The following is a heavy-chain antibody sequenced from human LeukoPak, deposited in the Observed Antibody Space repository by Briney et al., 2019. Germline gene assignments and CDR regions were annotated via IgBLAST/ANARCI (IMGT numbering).Heavy chain of an antibody. CDR1: GFTFSSYD. J-gene: IGHJ4*02. CDR3: ARGVLSSGWYYFDY. CDR2: IGTAGDT. V-gene: IGHV3-13*04. Sequence: PGGSLRLSCAASGFTFSSYDMHWVRQATGKGLEWVSAIGTAGDTYYPGSVKGRFTMSRENAKNSLYLQMNSLRAGDTAVYYCARGVLSSGWYYFDYWGQGTLVTVSS. D-gene: IGHD6-19*01.